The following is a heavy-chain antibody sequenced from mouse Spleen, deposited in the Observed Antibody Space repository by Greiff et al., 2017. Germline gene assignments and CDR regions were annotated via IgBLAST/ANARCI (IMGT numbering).Heavy chain of an antibody. D-gene: IGHD2-4*01. J-gene: IGHJ3*01. V-gene: IGHV14-4*02. CDR2: IDPENGDT. CDR1: GYTFTSYY. CDR3: ARGGLRGFAY. Sequence: EVQLQQSGAELVRPGASVKISCKASGYTFTSYYMHWVKQRPEQGLEWIGWIDPENGDTEYAPKFQGKATMTADTSSNTAYLQLSSLTSEDSAVYYCARGGLRGFAYWGQGTLVTVSA.